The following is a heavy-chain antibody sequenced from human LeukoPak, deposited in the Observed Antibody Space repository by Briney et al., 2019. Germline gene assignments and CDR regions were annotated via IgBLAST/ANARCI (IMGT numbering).Heavy chain of an antibody. V-gene: IGHV1-24*01. CDR2: FDPEDGET. Sequence: GASVKVSCKVSGYTLTELSMHWVRQAPGKGLEWMGGFDPEDGETIYAQKFQGRVTITADESTSTAYMELSSLRSEDTAVYYCARGMTVTIFGVANYYYYMDVWGKGTTVTVSS. CDR1: GYTLTELS. CDR3: ARGMTVTIFGVANYYYYMDV. D-gene: IGHD3-3*01. J-gene: IGHJ6*03.